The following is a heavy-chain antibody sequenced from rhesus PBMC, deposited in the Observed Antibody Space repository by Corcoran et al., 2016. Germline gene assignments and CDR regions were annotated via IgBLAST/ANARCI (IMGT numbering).Heavy chain of an antibody. CDR2: ISVTGTT. V-gene: IGHV4-122*02. Sequence: QVQLQQWGEGLVKPSETLSLTCAVYGGSISGYYYWRWIRQPPGKGLGWISYISVTGTTTYNPSLKSRVTVSRDTSRNQFSLKLTAVTAADTAVYYCARDKPLPGGQAAYCFDYWGQGVLVPVSS. D-gene: IGHD1-44*01. J-gene: IGHJ4*01. CDR1: GGSISGYYY. CDR3: ARDKPLPGGQAAYCFDY.